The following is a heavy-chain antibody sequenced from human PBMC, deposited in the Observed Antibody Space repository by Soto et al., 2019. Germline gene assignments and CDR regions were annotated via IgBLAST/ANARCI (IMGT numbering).Heavy chain of an antibody. CDR2: IWHDGSEK. CDR1: GFTFSSYG. J-gene: IGHJ4*02. D-gene: IGHD3-3*01. Sequence: GGSLRLSCAASGFTFSSYGMHWVRQAHGKGLEWVAVIWHDGSEKYYADSVKGRFTISRDNSKNMLFLQMNSLGAEDTAVYYCAKKTASGYYDFWSGHGPFDYWGQGTLVTVSS. V-gene: IGHV3-33*03. CDR3: AKKTASGYYDFWSGHGPFDY.